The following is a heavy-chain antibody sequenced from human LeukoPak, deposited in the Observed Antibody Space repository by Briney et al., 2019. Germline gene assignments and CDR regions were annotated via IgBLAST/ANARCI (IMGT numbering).Heavy chain of an antibody. CDR1: GFTVSSNS. Sequence: GGSLRLSCTVSGFTVSSNSMSWVRQAPGKGLEWVSFIYSDNTHYSDSVKGRFTISRDNSKNTLYLQMNSLRAEATAVYYCARRAGAYSHXYDXWGXXXLVTVSS. CDR3: ARRAGAYSHXYDX. CDR2: IYSDNT. D-gene: IGHD4/OR15-4a*01. J-gene: IGHJ4*01. V-gene: IGHV3-53*01.